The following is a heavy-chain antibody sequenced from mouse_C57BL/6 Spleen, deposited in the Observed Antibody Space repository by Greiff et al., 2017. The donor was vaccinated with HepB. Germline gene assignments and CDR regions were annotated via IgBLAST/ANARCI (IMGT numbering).Heavy chain of an antibody. CDR1: GYTFTSYW. J-gene: IGHJ3*01. CDR3: ARCSLYGSSYPFAY. CDR2: IHPNSGST. V-gene: IGHV1-64*01. Sequence: QVQLQQPGAELVKPGASVKLSCKASGYTFTSYWMHWVKQRPGQGLEWIGMIHPNSGSTNYNEKFKSKATLTVDKSSSTAYMQLSSLTSEDSAVYYCARCSLYGSSYPFAYWGQGTLVTVSA. D-gene: IGHD1-1*01.